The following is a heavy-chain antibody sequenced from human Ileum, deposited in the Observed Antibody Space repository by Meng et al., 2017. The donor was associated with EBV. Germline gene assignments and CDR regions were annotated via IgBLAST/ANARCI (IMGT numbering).Heavy chain of an antibody. CDR2: TYYRSKWYY. CDR3: ARGAYTSTWF. Sequence: QVTPQQSVPGLGQASPTPPLTWSITGEQVSSKRAAVPLNRQSPSRGLEWLGRTYYRSKWYYDYAVSVKSRMTINPDTSKNQFSLQLNSVTPEDTAVYYCARGAYTSTWFWGQGTLVTVSS. V-gene: IGHV6-1*01. J-gene: IGHJ1*01. CDR1: GEQVSSKRAA. D-gene: IGHD6-13*01.